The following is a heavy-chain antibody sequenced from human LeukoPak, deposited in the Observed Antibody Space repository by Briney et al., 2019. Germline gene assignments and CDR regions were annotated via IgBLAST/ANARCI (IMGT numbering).Heavy chain of an antibody. V-gene: IGHV4-34*01. D-gene: IGHD3-10*01. CDR3: ARDCYGSGSYPLGDWFDP. Sequence: SETLSLTCAVYGGSFSGYYWSWIRQPPGKGLEWIGEINHSGSTNYNPSLKSRVTISVDTSKNQFSLKLSSVTAADTAVYYCARDCYGSGSYPLGDWFDPWGQGTLVTVSS. CDR1: GGSFSGYY. J-gene: IGHJ5*02. CDR2: INHSGST.